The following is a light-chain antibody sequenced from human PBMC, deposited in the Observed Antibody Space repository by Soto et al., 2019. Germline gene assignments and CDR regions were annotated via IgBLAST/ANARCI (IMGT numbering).Light chain of an antibody. Sequence: DFQMTQSPSSLAASVGDRVTIICRASQSIANYLNWYQQKPGKAPSLLIYSASTLQSGVPSRFSGSGSGTDFTLTISSLQAEDFATSFCHQTYRAPPTFGGGTKVEIK. J-gene: IGKJ4*01. CDR1: QSIANY. CDR2: SAS. CDR3: HQTYRAPPT. V-gene: IGKV1-39*01.